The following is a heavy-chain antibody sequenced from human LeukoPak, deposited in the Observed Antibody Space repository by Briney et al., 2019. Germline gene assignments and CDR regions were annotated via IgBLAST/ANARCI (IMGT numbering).Heavy chain of an antibody. J-gene: IGHJ4*02. V-gene: IGHV3-33*01. D-gene: IGHD2-21*02. CDR2: IWYDGNNK. Sequence: GRSLRLSCAASGFTFSSYGMHWVRQAPGKGLEWVAGIWYDGNNKYYADSVKGRFAISRDNSKNTLYVQMNSLRAKDTAVYYCARDSCRGDCYPFDYWGQGTLVTVSP. CDR1: GFTFSSYG. CDR3: ARDSCRGDCYPFDY.